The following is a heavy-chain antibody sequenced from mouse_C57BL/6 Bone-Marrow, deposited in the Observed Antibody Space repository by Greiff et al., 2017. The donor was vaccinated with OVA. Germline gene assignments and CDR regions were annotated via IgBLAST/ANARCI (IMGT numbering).Heavy chain of an antibody. CDR2: IYPRSGNT. J-gene: IGHJ3*01. V-gene: IGHV1-81*01. CDR3: AGLGLSWFAY. CDR1: GYTFTSYG. D-gene: IGHD4-1*01. Sequence: QVQLQQSGAELARPGASVKLSCKASGYTFTSYGISWVKQRTGQGLEWIGEIYPRSGNTYYNEKFKGKATLTADKSSSTADMGLRSLTSEDSAVYFCAGLGLSWFAYWGQGTLVTVSA.